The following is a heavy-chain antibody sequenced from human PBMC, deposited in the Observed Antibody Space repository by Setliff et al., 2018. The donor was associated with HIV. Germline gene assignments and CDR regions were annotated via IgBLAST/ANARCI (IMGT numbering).Heavy chain of an antibody. CDR2: MKPNSGNS. CDR1: GYTFASYP. CDR3: ARDLRIPNYGMDI. V-gene: IGHV1-8*01. Sequence: ASVKVSCKASGYTFASYPISWVRQATGQGPEWMGWMKPNSGNSSYAQQFHGRVTMTRNPYISTPYMELNRLTSEDTAVYYCARDLRIPNYGMDIWGQGTTVTVSS. D-gene: IGHD2-21*01. J-gene: IGHJ6*02.